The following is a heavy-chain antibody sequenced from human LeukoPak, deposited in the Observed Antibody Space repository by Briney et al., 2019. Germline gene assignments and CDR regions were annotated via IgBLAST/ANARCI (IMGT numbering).Heavy chain of an antibody. CDR1: GGTLSSYT. J-gene: IGHJ4*02. CDR3: ARMEGD. V-gene: IGHV1-69*05. CDR2: IIPMFGTI. D-gene: IGHD1-1*01. Sequence: ASVKVSCKASGGTLSSYTISWVRQAPGQGLEWTGGIIPMFGTINFAQKFQDRVTLTTDESTTTAYMELSSLRSEDTAVYYCARMEGDWGQGTLVTVSS.